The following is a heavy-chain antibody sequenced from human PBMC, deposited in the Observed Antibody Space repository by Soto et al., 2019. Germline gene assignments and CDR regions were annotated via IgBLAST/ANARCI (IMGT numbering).Heavy chain of an antibody. D-gene: IGHD4-17*01. CDR1: GGSISSYY. Sequence: QVQLQESGPGLVKPSETLSLTCTVSGGSISSYYWSWIRQPPGKGLEWIGYIYYSGSTNYNPSLKSRVTISVDTSKNQFSLKVSSVTAADTAVYYCARRYGRYFDYWAQGTLVTVSS. CDR3: ARRYGRYFDY. V-gene: IGHV4-59*08. CDR2: IYYSGST. J-gene: IGHJ4*02.